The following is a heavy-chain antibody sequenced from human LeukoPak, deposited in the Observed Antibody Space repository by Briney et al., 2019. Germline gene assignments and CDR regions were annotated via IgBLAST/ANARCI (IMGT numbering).Heavy chain of an antibody. Sequence: GGSLRLPCTTSGFTFTNYGRNWVRQAPGKGLEWVAAIWYDGSKTSYTDSVKGRFTVSRDISKNTVYLQMNGLKAEDTAVYYCVRDDCSTTPCYAYWGQGTLVTVSS. J-gene: IGHJ4*02. V-gene: IGHV3-33*01. CDR1: GFTFTNYG. CDR3: VRDDCSTTPCYAY. CDR2: IWYDGSKT. D-gene: IGHD2-2*01.